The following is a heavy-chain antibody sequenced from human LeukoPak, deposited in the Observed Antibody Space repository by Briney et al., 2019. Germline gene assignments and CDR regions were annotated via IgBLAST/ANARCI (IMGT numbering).Heavy chain of an antibody. V-gene: IGHV4-39*01. Sequence: PSETLSLTCTVSGGSISSSNYYWGWVRQPPGKGLEWIGSIYYTGSTYHNPSLKSRVTISGDTSKNQFSLKVSSVTAADTAVYYCARTHGYSYGYFDYWGQGTLVTVSS. CDR2: IYYTGST. J-gene: IGHJ4*02. CDR1: GGSISSSNYY. CDR3: ARTHGYSYGYFDY. D-gene: IGHD5-18*01.